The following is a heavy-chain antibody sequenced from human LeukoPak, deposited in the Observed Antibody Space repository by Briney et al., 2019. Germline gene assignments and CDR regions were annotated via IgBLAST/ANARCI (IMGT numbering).Heavy chain of an antibody. D-gene: IGHD2-8*01. CDR3: ARTKPESPFDY. Sequence: SETLSLTCIVSADAITSHFYWGWIRQSPGEGGKGLEWIASVYHSGAEYVNPSLKSRVTISVDTSKNQFSLKLSSVTAADTAVYYCARTKPESPFDYWGQGTLVTVSS. CDR1: ADAITSHFY. J-gene: IGHJ4*02. V-gene: IGHV4-38-2*02. CDR2: VYHSGAE.